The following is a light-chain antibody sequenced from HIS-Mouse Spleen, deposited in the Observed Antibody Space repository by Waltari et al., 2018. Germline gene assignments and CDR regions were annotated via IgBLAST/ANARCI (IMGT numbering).Light chain of an antibody. V-gene: IGLV1-47*01. CDR3: AAWDDSLSGPM. Sequence: QSVLTQPPSASGTPVQRVTISCSGSSSNIGSNYVYWYQQLPGTAPKLLIYRNNQRPSGVPDRFSGSKSGTSASLAISGLRSEDEADYYCAAWDDSLSGPMFGGGTKLTVL. J-gene: IGLJ3*02. CDR2: RNN. CDR1: SSNIGSNY.